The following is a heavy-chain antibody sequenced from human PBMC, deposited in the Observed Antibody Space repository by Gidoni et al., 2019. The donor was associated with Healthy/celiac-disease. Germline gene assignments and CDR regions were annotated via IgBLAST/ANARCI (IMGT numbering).Heavy chain of an antibody. D-gene: IGHD3-10*01. J-gene: IGHJ5*02. CDR1: GGSFSGYY. Sequence: QVQLQQWGAGLLKPSEPLSLTCAVYGGSFSGYYWSWIRQPPGKGLEWIGEINHSGSTNYNPSLKRRVTISVDTSKNQFSLKLSSVTAADTAVYYCARGNRVGGSGRWVGWFDPWGQGTLVTVSS. CDR2: INHSGST. V-gene: IGHV4-34*01. CDR3: ARGNRVGGSGRWVGWFDP.